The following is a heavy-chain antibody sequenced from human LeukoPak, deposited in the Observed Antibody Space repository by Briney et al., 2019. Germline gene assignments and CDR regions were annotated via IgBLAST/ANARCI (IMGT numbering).Heavy chain of an antibody. CDR1: GFTFSDYS. CDR3: ARDSSSRPFDY. D-gene: IGHD6-19*01. Sequence: PGGSLRLSCAASGFTFSDYSMHWVRQAPGKGLEYVSTISSNGGSTYYANSVKGRFTVSRDNSKNTLYLQMGSLRAEDMAVYYCARDSSSRPFDYWGQGTLVTVSS. J-gene: IGHJ4*02. V-gene: IGHV3-64*01. CDR2: ISSNGGST.